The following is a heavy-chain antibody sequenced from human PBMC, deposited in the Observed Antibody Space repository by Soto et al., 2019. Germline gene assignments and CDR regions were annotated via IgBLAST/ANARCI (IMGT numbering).Heavy chain of an antibody. J-gene: IGHJ4*02. CDR2: ISYDGSNQ. V-gene: IGHV3-30*18. CDR3: AKDQASGQGSFDS. Sequence: GGSLRLSCAASGFTFNIYGMHWVRQAPDKGLEWVALISYDGSNQYYADSVKGRFTISRDNSKDTLFLQMNSLRADDTAVYYCAKDQASGQGSFDSWGQGALVTVSS. CDR1: GFTFNIYG.